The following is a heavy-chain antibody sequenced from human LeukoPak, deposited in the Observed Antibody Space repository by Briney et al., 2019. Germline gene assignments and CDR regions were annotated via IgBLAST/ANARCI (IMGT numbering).Heavy chain of an antibody. CDR2: ISGSGGST. CDR3: AKDPTSAEILTGYYT. CDR1: GFTFSSYA. V-gene: IGHV3-23*01. J-gene: IGHJ5*02. Sequence: GGSLRLSCAASGFTFSSYAMSWVRQAPGKGLEWVSAISGSGGSTYYADSVKGRFTISRDNSKNTLYLQMNSLRAEDTAVYYCAKDPTSAEILTGYYTWGQGTLVTVSS. D-gene: IGHD3-9*01.